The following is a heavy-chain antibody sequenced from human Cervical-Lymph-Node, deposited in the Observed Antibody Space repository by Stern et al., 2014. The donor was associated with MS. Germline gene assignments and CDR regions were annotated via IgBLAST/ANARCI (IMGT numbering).Heavy chain of an antibody. V-gene: IGHV1-69*01. D-gene: IGHD2-15*01. CDR1: GGTFSSYA. CDR2: IIPFFGTT. Sequence: QVQLVQSGAEVKKPGSSVKVSCKASGGTFSSYAVSWVRQAPGQGLEWLGGIIPFFGTTVSAQKFQGRVYYCAGDGGRGVVVPGSPPLSPPVGSYNYYAMDVWGQGTTVIVSS. CDR3: YAMDV. J-gene: IGHJ6*02.